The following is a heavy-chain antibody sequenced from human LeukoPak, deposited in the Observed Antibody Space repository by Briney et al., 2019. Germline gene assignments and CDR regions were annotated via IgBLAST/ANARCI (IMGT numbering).Heavy chain of an antibody. J-gene: IGHJ4*02. CDR3: ARGAFGESYFDY. V-gene: IGHV3-7*01. CDR1: GFTFNNYW. Sequence: GGSLRLSCEASGFTFNNYWMSWFRQAPGKGLEWVANIKQDESEKNYVDSVKGRFTISRDNSKNTLYLQMNSLRAEDTAVYYCARGAFGESYFDYWGQGTLVTVSS. D-gene: IGHD3-10*01. CDR2: IKQDESEK.